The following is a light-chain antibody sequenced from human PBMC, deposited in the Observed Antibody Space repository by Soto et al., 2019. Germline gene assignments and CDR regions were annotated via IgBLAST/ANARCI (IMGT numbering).Light chain of an antibody. CDR1: ISNVGSYNL. V-gene: IGLV2-23*02. CDR3: YSYEGGGV. J-gene: IGLJ3*02. Sequence: QSVLTQPASVSGSPGQSITISCTGTISNVGSYNLVSWYQQHPGKAPKLIIYEVNKRPSGVSNRFSGSKSGNTASLTISGLQTEDEANYYSYSYEGGGVLGGGTKVTVL. CDR2: EVN.